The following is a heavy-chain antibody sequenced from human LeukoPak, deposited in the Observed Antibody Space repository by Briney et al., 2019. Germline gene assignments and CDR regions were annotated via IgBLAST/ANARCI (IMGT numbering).Heavy chain of an antibody. CDR3: ARDSVRSRHGSYSIGY. V-gene: IGHV1-2*02. CDR2: INPNSGGT. J-gene: IGHJ4*02. CDR1: GYTFTGYY. D-gene: IGHD1-26*01. Sequence: GASVKVSCKASGYTFTGYYMHWVRQAPGQGLEWMGWINPNSGGTNYAQKFQGRVTMTRDTSISTAYMELSGLRSDDTAVYYCARDSVRSRHGSYSIGYWGQGTLVTVSS.